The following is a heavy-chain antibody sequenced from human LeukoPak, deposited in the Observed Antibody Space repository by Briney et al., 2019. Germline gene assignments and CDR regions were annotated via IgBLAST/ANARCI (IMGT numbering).Heavy chain of an antibody. D-gene: IGHD6-6*01. CDR2: ISGSGGST. J-gene: IGHJ3*02. V-gene: IGHV3-23*01. CDR3: AKDLKSSSLGAFDI. CDR1: GPTFRSHT. Sequence: GGSLRLSCAASGPTFRSHTMSWVRQAPGKGLEWVSAISGSGGSTYYADSVKGRFTISRDNSKNTLYLQMNSLRAEDTAVYYCAKDLKSSSLGAFDIWGQGTMVTVSS.